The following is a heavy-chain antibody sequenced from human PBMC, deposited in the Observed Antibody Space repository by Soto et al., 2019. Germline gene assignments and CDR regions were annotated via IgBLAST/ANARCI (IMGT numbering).Heavy chain of an antibody. D-gene: IGHD6-19*01. Sequence: QVQLVQSGAEEKKPGASVKVSCKASGYTFTGYAMHWVRQAPGQRLEWMGWINAGNGNTKYSQKLQGRVTITRDTSASTAYRELSSLRSEDTAVYYCARAVAVAADFDYWGQGTLVTVSS. J-gene: IGHJ4*02. CDR3: ARAVAVAADFDY. V-gene: IGHV1-3*05. CDR1: GYTFTGYA. CDR2: INAGNGNT.